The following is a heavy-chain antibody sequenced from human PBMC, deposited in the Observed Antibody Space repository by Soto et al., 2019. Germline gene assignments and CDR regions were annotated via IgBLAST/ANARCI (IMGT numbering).Heavy chain of an antibody. CDR2: IYYSGST. V-gene: IGHV4-61*01. J-gene: IGHJ4*02. Sequence: SETLSLTCTVSGGSVSSGSYYWSWIRQPPGKGLEWIGYIYYSGSTNYNPSLQSRVTIPVDTSKNQFSLKLSSVTAADTAVYSCARDLKGYCGFDYWGQGTLVTVSS. D-gene: IGHD1-26*01. CDR1: GGSVSSGSYY. CDR3: ARDLKGYCGFDY.